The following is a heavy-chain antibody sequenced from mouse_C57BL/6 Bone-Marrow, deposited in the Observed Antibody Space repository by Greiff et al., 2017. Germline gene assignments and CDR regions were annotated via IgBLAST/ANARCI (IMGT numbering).Heavy chain of an antibody. Sequence: VQLQQPGAELVRPGTSVKLSCKASGYTFTSYWMHWVKQRPGQGLEWIGVIDPSDSYTNYNQKFKGKATLTVDTSSSTAYMQLSSLTSEDSAVYYCARGNDYDEAWFAYWGQGTLVTVSA. CDR3: ARGNDYDEAWFAY. CDR2: IDPSDSYT. CDR1: GYTFTSYW. J-gene: IGHJ3*01. D-gene: IGHD2-4*01. V-gene: IGHV1-59*01.